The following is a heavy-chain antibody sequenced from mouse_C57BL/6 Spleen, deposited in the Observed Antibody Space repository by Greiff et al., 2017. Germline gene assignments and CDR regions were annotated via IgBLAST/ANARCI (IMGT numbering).Heavy chain of an antibody. J-gene: IGHJ2*01. CDR1: GYTFTSYW. CDR2: IFPGCGST. D-gene: IGHD3-2*02. Sequence: VQLQQPGAELVKPGASVKMSCKASGYTFTSYWITWVKPRPGQGLEWIGDIFPGCGSTNYNEKFKSKATLTVDTSSSTAYMQLSSLTSEDSAVYYCARFRQLRSYYFDYWGQGTTLTVSA. V-gene: IGHV1-55*01. CDR3: ARFRQLRSYYFDY.